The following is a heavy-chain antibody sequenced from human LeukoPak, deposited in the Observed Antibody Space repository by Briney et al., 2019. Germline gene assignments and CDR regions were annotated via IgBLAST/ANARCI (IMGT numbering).Heavy chain of an antibody. V-gene: IGHV4-34*01. CDR3: ASRCYGSGSYYKA. Sequence: SETLSLTCAVYGGSFSGYYWSWIRQPPGKGLEWIGEINHSGSTNYNPSLKSRVTISVDTSKNQFSLKLSSVTATDTAVYYCASRCYGSGSYYKAWGQGTLVTVSS. D-gene: IGHD3-10*01. CDR2: INHSGST. CDR1: GGSFSGYY. J-gene: IGHJ5*02.